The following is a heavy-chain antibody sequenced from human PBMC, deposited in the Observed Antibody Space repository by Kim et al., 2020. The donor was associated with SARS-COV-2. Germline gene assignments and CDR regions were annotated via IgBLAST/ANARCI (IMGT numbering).Heavy chain of an antibody. Sequence: YAQKFQGRVTRTRDTSTSTGYMEQSSLRSEDTAVYYCARSATTVTHFDYWGQGTLVTVSS. D-gene: IGHD4-4*01. V-gene: IGHV1-46*01. J-gene: IGHJ4*02. CDR3: ARSATTVTHFDY.